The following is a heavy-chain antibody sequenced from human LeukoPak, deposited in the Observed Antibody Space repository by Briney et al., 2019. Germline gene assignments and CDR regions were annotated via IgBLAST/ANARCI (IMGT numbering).Heavy chain of an antibody. CDR2: IWGPDDKT. Sequence: GGSLRLSCVASGFTFSNYAMTWVRQAPGKGLELVSGIWGPDDKTVYGDAVKGRLTISRDNPRNMLYMEMNSLRAEDTAVYYCSVMHRYYDGSGYWVQWGQGTLVTVSS. CDR1: GFTFSNYA. D-gene: IGHD3-22*01. J-gene: IGHJ4*02. V-gene: IGHV3-23*01. CDR3: SVMHRYYDGSGYWVQ.